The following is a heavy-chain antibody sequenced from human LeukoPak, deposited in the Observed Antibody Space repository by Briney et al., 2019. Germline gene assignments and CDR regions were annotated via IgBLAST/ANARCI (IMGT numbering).Heavy chain of an antibody. D-gene: IGHD6-13*01. CDR3: TRIAATSNTDY. V-gene: IGHV3-23*01. Sequence: GGSLRLSCAASGFTFSTYAMSWVRQAPGKGLEWVSAISDAGGGTYYADSVEGRFTISRDNSKNTLYLQLNSLRAEDTALYYCTRIAATSNTDYWGQGTLVTVSS. CDR1: GFTFSTYA. CDR2: ISDAGGGT. J-gene: IGHJ4*02.